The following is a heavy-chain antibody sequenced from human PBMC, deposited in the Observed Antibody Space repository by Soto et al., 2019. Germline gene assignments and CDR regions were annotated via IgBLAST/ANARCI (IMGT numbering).Heavy chain of an antibody. Sequence: SVKVSCKASGGTFSSYAISWVRQAPGQGLEWMGGIIPIFGTANYAQKFQGRVTITADESTSTAYMELSSLRSEDTAVYYCARVVTVNKRGYFDYWGQGTLVTVSS. CDR3: ARVVTVNKRGYFDY. D-gene: IGHD1-20*01. J-gene: IGHJ4*02. CDR2: IIPIFGTA. V-gene: IGHV1-69*13. CDR1: GGTFSSYA.